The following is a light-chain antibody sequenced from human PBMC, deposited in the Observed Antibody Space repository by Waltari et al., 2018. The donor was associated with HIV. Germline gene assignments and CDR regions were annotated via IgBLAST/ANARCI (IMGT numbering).Light chain of an antibody. CDR3: QQSDNIPRT. CDR1: RNISTY. Sequence: DTQMTQSPSPLSASVGDKITISCRARRNISTYLYWFQQKSGQAPKLLIYTAFKLRSGVPSRFSGSGSGTEFTLTVSCLKPEDVATYFWQQSDNIPRTFGGGTRVE. V-gene: IGKV1-39*01. J-gene: IGKJ4*01. CDR2: TAF.